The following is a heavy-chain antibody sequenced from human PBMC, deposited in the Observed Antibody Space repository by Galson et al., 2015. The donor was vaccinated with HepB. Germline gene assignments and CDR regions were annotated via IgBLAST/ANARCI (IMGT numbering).Heavy chain of an antibody. J-gene: IGHJ4*02. D-gene: IGHD2-21*01. CDR3: ARGEGEKFDY. Sequence: PALVKPTQTLTLTCTFSGFSLRTSGLYVSWIRQPPRKALEWLALIDWADDNYYSTSLRTRLTISKDTSKNQVVLTMTNMDPVDTATYYCARGEGEKFDYWGQGTLVTVSS. CDR2: IDWADDN. V-gene: IGHV2-70*01. CDR1: GFSLRTSGLY.